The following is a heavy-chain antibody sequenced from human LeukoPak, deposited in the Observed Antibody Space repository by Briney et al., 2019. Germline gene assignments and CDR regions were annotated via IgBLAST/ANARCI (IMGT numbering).Heavy chain of an antibody. CDR3: ARAGRYCSGGSCYLDY. D-gene: IGHD2-15*01. Sequence: ASVKVSCKASGYTFTSYYMHWVRQAPGQGLEWMGIINPSGGSTSYAQKFQGRVTMTRDMSTSTVYMELSSLRSEDTAVYYCARAGRYCSGGSCYLDYWGQGTLVTVSS. V-gene: IGHV1-46*01. CDR2: INPSGGST. CDR1: GYTFTSYY. J-gene: IGHJ4*02.